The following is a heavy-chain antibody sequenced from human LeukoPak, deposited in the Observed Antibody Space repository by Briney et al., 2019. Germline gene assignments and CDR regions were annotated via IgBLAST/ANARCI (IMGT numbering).Heavy chain of an antibody. CDR3: AKPVLRYFDWLPGFDP. CDR2: IRYDGSNK. V-gene: IGHV3-30*02. Sequence: GGSLRLSCAASGFTFSSYGMHWVRQAPGKGLEWVAFIRYDGSNKYYADSVKGRFTISRDNSKNTLYLQMNSLRAEDTAVYYCAKPVLRYFDWLPGFDPWGQGTLVTVSS. CDR1: GFTFSSYG. D-gene: IGHD3-9*01. J-gene: IGHJ5*02.